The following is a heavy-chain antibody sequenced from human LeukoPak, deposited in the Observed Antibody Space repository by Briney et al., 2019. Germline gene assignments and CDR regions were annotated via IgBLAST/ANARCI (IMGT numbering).Heavy chain of an antibody. D-gene: IGHD3-22*01. V-gene: IGHV3-23*01. CDR2: ISGTGGST. CDR3: AKSSYYDSSGFYREYYFDY. J-gene: IGHJ4*02. CDR1: GFSFNNFG. Sequence: EGSLRLSCVASGFSFNNFGMSWVRQAPGKGLEWVSSISGTGGSTHYADSVKGRFTISSDNSKNTLYLQMNSLRAGDTAVYYCAKSSYYDSSGFYREYYFDYWGQGTLVPVSS.